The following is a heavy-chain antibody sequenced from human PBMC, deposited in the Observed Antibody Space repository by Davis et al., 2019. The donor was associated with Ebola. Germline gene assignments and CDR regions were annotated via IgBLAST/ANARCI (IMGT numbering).Heavy chain of an antibody. CDR3: ARGRVLASGWFDP. V-gene: IGHV1-2*02. CDR2: INPNSGGT. J-gene: IGHJ5*02. D-gene: IGHD3-10*01. CDR1: GYTFTGYY. Sequence: ASVKVSCKASGYTFTGYYMHWVRQAPGQGLEWMGWINPNSGGTNYAQKFQGRVTMTRDTSISTAYMELSRLRSDDTAVYYCARGRVLASGWFDPWGQGTLVTVSS.